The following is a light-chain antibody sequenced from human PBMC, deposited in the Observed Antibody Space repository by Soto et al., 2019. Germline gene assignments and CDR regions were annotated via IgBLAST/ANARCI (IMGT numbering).Light chain of an antibody. V-gene: IGKV1-16*01. CDR2: AAS. J-gene: IGKJ1*01. Sequence: DIQLTQSPSSLSASIGDRVTITCRASQGIRNLLGWFQQKPGTAPKSLIFAASKLGSGVPLRFSGSGSGTDFTLTITSLQPEDFATYYCQQYDNYPWTFGQGTRVEIK. CDR3: QQYDNYPWT. CDR1: QGIRNL.